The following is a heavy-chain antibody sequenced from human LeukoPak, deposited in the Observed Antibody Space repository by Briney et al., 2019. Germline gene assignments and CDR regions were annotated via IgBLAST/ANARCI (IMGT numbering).Heavy chain of an antibody. CDR1: GFTFSTYG. V-gene: IGHV3-33*01. CDR2: IWYDGGNK. CDR3: VTGGGNSVVY. J-gene: IGHJ4*02. D-gene: IGHD4-23*01. Sequence: PGGSLSLSVPAPGFTFSTYGLHWVRQAPARGLEWVGVIWYDGGNKYYGDSVKGRFTISRDNSKNTLYLQMNSLRAEDTAVYYCVTGGGNSVVYWGQGTLVTVSS.